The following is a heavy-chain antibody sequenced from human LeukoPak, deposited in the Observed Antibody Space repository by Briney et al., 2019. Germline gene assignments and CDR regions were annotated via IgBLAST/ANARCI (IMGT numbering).Heavy chain of an antibody. Sequence: SETLSLTCTVSGGSISSYYWSWIRQPPGKGLEWIGYISYSGSTNYNPSLKSRVTISVDTSKNQFSLKLSSVTAADTAIYYCARLYSSSLGRVFDYWGQGTLVTVST. D-gene: IGHD6-13*01. CDR1: GGSISSYY. J-gene: IGHJ4*02. CDR2: ISYSGST. V-gene: IGHV4-59*01. CDR3: ARLYSSSLGRVFDY.